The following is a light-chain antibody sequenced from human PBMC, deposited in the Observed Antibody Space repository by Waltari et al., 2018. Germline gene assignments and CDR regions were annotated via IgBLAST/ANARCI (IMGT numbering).Light chain of an antibody. CDR1: QGIGNH. V-gene: IGKV1-16*01. CDR3: HLGYSYLT. Sequence: DIQMTQTPHPLSASVGDTVTITCQASQGIGNHLTWYQQKPGQAPKLLIYSASSLHSGIPSRFSGSGSGTDFTLTISSLQPEDFATYYCHLGYSYLTFGPGTKLDI. CDR2: SAS. J-gene: IGKJ3*01.